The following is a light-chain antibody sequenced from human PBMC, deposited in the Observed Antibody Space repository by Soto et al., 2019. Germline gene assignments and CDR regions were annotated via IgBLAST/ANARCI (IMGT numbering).Light chain of an antibody. J-gene: IGKJ4*01. CDR3: QQCDSTPHT. Sequence: DIQMSQSPSSLSASVGDRVTITCRASQSINSHLNWYQQKPGKPPKLLIHTTSSLQSGVSSRFIRSGTRTDFTLTISSLPPEDFATYYCQQCDSTPHTFGGGTKVEI. CDR2: TTS. V-gene: IGKV1-39*01. CDR1: QSINSH.